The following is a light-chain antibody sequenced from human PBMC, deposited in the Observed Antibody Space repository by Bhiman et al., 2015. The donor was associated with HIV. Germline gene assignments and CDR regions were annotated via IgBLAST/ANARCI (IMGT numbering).Light chain of an antibody. CDR3: SSYTSSTTPYV. Sequence: QSALTQPASVSGSPGQSIAISCTGTSSDVGRYNLVSWYQQHPGKAPKLMIYDVSSRPSGVSNRFSGSKSANTASLTISGLQAEDEADYYCSSYTSSTTPYVFGTGTKVTVL. J-gene: IGLJ1*01. CDR1: SSDVGRYNL. CDR2: DVS. V-gene: IGLV2-14*02.